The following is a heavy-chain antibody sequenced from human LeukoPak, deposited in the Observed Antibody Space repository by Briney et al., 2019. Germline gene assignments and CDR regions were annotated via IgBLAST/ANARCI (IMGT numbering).Heavy chain of an antibody. J-gene: IGHJ3*02. CDR3: ARDRGHAFDI. Sequence: GGSLRLSCAVSGFTFSPYWMHWVRHAPGKGLVWVSCIKSDGSTPTYADSVKGRFTISRDNAKNTLYLQMHSLRADDTAVYYCARDRGHAFDIWGQGTMVTVSS. D-gene: IGHD3-10*01. CDR2: IKSDGSTP. CDR1: GFTFSPYW. V-gene: IGHV3-74*01.